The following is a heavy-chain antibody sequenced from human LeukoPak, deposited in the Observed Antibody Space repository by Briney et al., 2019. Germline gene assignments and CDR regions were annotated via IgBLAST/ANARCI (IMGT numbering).Heavy chain of an antibody. V-gene: IGHV1-18*01. J-gene: IGHJ4*02. CDR2: ISAYNGNT. CDR1: GYTFTSYG. Sequence: GASVKVSCKASGYTFTSYGISWVRQAPGQGLEWMGWISAYNGNTNYAQKLQGRVTMTTDTSTSTAYMELRSLRSDDTAVYYCARESGYDSSGYYGYWGQGTLVTVSS. D-gene: IGHD3-22*01. CDR3: ARESGYDSSGYYGY.